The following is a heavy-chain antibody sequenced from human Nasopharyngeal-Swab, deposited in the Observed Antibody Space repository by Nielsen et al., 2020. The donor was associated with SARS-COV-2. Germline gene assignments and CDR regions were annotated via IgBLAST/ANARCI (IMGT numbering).Heavy chain of an antibody. Sequence: GGSLRLSCKGSGYSFTSYWIGWVRQMPGKGLEWMGRIDPSDSYTNYSPSFQGHVTISADKSISTAYLQWSSLKASDTAMYYCARQKIRKHIVVVTAIWDAFDIWGQGTMVTVSS. D-gene: IGHD2-21*02. CDR1: GYSFTSYW. CDR2: IDPSDSYT. V-gene: IGHV5-10-1*01. J-gene: IGHJ3*02. CDR3: ARQKIRKHIVVVTAIWDAFDI.